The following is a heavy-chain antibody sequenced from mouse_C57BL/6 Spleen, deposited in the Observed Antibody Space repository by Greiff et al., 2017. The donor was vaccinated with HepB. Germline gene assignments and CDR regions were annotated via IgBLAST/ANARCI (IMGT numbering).Heavy chain of an antibody. CDR1: GYSITSGYY. J-gene: IGHJ2*01. CDR3: ARGGYYYGSPYYFDY. V-gene: IGHV3-6*01. D-gene: IGHD1-1*01. Sequence: EVKVEESGPGLVKPSQSLSLTCSVTGYSITSGYYWNWIRQFPGNKLEWMGYISYDGSNNYNPSLKNRISITRDTSKNQFFLKLNSVTTEDTATYYCARGGYYYGSPYYFDYWGQGTTLTVSS. CDR2: ISYDGSN.